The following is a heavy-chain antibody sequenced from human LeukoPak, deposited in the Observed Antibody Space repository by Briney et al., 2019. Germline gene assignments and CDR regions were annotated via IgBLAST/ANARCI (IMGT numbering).Heavy chain of an antibody. V-gene: IGHV3-30*18. CDR1: GFTFRNFV. Sequence: PGRSLRLSCAASGFTFRNFVMHWVRQAPGKGLEWVAGILNDGSNTDYADSVKGRFTVSRDNSENTLYLQMNSLRDEDTAVYYCAKDGIPYTYGDLGDYWGQGTLVTVSS. CDR3: AKDGIPYTYGDLGDY. J-gene: IGHJ4*02. D-gene: IGHD5-18*01. CDR2: ILNDGSNT.